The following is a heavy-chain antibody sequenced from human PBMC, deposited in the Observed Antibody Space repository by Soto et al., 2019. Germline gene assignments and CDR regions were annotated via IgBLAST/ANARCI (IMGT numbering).Heavy chain of an antibody. D-gene: IGHD5-18*01. CDR2: INHSGST. CDR1: GGSFSGYY. Sequence: PSETLSLTCAVYGGSFSGYYWSWIRQPPGKGLEWIGEINHSGSTNYNPSLKSRVTISVDTSKNQFSLKLSSVTAADTAVYYCASLRGYSYGYYYYGMDVWGQGTTVT. CDR3: ASLRGYSYGYYYYGMDV. V-gene: IGHV4-34*01. J-gene: IGHJ6*02.